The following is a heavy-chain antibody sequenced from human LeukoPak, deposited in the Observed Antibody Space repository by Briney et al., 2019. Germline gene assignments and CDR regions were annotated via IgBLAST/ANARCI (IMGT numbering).Heavy chain of an antibody. CDR2: MNPNSGNT. V-gene: IGHV1-8*01. D-gene: IGHD6-13*01. J-gene: IGHJ5*01. Sequence: ASVKVSCKASGYTFTSYDINWVRQATGQGLEWMGWMNPNSGNTGYAQKFQGRVTMTTDTSTSTAYLELTSLTSDDTAIYYCARDAFQGSSWSNWFDSWGQGTLVIVSS. CDR3: ARDAFQGSSWSNWFDS. CDR1: GYTFTSYD.